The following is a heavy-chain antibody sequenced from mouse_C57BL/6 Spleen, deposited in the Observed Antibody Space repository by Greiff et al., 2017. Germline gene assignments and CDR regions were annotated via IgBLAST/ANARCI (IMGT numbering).Heavy chain of an antibody. V-gene: IGHV1-20*01. J-gene: IGHJ2*01. D-gene: IGHD1-1*01. CDR3: ARSDYGKPYNFDY. CDR1: GYSFTGYF. CDR2: INPYNGDT. Sequence: DVQLQESGPELVKPGDSVKISCKASGYSFTGYFMNWVMQSHGKSLEWIGRINPYNGDTFYNQKFKGKATLTVDKSSSTAHMELRSLTSEDSAVYYCARSDYGKPYNFDYWGQGTTLTVSS.